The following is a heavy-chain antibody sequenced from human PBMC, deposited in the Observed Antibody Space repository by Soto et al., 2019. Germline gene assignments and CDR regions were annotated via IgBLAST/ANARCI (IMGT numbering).Heavy chain of an antibody. CDR2: IYETGKT. J-gene: IGHJ4*02. CDR3: ARESYVTLFGVALRGMDY. CDR1: GYSITTGDH. V-gene: IGHV4-38-2*02. D-gene: IGHD3-3*01. Sequence: SETLSLTCSVFGYSITTGDHWGWSQQPPGKGLEWIGTIYETGKTYYNPSLKSRVTMSVDTSKNQFSLKLTSVTAADTAVYYCARESYVTLFGVALRGMDYWGQGTLVTVSS.